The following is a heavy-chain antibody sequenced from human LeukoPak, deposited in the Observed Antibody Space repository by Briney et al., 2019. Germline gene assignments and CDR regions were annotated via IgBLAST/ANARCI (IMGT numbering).Heavy chain of an antibody. CDR3: TTGKGIAAASDY. CDR2: IKSKTDGGTT. D-gene: IGHD6-13*01. J-gene: IGHJ4*02. Sequence: GGSPRLSCAASGFTFSNAWMSWVRQAPGKGLEWVGRIKSKTDGGTTDYAAPVKGRFTISRDDSKNTLYLQMNSLKTEDTAVYCCTTGKGIAAASDYWGQGTLVTVSS. V-gene: IGHV3-15*01. CDR1: GFTFSNAW.